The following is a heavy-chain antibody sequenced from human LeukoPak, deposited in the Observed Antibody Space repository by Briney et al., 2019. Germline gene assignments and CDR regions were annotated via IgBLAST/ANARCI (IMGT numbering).Heavy chain of an antibody. V-gene: IGHV3-21*01. CDR2: ISSSSSYI. Sequence: GGSLRLSCAASGFTFSSYSMNWVRQAPGKGLEWVSSISSSSSYIYYADSVKGRFTISRDNAKNSLYLQMNSLRAEDTALYYCAREGRNWNDLDYWGQGTLVTVST. D-gene: IGHD1-20*01. J-gene: IGHJ4*02. CDR1: GFTFSSYS. CDR3: AREGRNWNDLDY.